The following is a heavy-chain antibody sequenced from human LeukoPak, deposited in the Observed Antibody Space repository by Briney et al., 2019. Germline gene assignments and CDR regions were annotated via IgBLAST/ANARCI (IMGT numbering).Heavy chain of an antibody. Sequence: SETLSLTCTVSGGSISSYYWSWIRQPPGKGLEWIGYIYYSGRTNYNPSLKSRVTISVDTSKNQFSLKLSSVTAADTAVYYCARGRSSQRGWSGGWYRAANWGIFDCWGQGTLVTVSS. V-gene: IGHV4-59*12. CDR2: IYYSGRT. CDR1: GGSISSYY. D-gene: IGHD6-19*01. CDR3: ARGRSSQRGWSGGWYRAANWGIFDC. J-gene: IGHJ4*02.